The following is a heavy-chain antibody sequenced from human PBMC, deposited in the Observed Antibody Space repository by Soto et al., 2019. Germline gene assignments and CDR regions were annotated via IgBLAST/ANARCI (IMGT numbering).Heavy chain of an antibody. CDR3: AREETAWPLAYGLDV. D-gene: IGHD2-21*02. J-gene: IGHJ6*02. V-gene: IGHV3-21*01. CDR2: IGTRSDV. Sequence: SGWSLRLSCAASGFTFSSYSIHWVRQAPGKGLEWVSSIGTRSDVYYADSVKGRFTISRDNAKNSMALQMNSLRAEDTGVYYCAREETAWPLAYGLDVWGQGTTVTVSS. CDR1: GFTFSSYS.